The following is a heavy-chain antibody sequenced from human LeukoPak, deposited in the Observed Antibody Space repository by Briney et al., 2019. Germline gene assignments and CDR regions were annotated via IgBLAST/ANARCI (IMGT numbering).Heavy chain of an antibody. CDR2: IKSKTDGGTT. CDR3: TRNYYDSSGYYYGFDY. J-gene: IGHJ4*02. D-gene: IGHD3-22*01. CDR1: GFIFIDTW. V-gene: IGHV3-15*01. Sequence: PGGSLRLSCAASGFIFIDTWMTWVRQAPGKGLKWVGRIKSKTDGGTTDLAAPLKGRFTISRDDSKSIAYLQMNSLKTEDTAVYYCTRNYYDSSGYYYGFDYWGQGTLVTVSS.